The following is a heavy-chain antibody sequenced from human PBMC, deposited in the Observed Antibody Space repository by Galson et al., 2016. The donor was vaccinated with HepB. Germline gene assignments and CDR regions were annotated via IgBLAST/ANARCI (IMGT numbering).Heavy chain of an antibody. J-gene: IGHJ4*02. D-gene: IGHD7-27*01. Sequence: SLRLSCAASGFTFSSYAMNWVRQAPGKGLEWVSTISGSGFVTYYADSVKGRFTISRDNSRNTLYLQMSNLRAEDTAVYYCARDKPNWVFDYWGQGTLVTVSS. V-gene: IGHV3-23*01. CDR1: GFTFSSYA. CDR3: ARDKPNWVFDY. CDR2: ISGSGFVT.